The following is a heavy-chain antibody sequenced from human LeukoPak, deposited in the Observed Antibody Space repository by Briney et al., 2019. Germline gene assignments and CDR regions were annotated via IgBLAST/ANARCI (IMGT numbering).Heavy chain of an antibody. Sequence: TARSLRLSCAASGFTFSNYGMHWVRQAPGKGLESVAVISYDGSNKYYADSVKGRFAISRDNSKNTLYLQMNSLRAEDTAVYYCAKAYGYCTTTSCSHEEFDYWGQGTLVTVSS. CDR2: ISYDGSNK. CDR1: GFTFSNYG. CDR3: AKAYGYCTTTSCSHEEFDY. J-gene: IGHJ4*02. D-gene: IGHD2-2*01. V-gene: IGHV3-30*18.